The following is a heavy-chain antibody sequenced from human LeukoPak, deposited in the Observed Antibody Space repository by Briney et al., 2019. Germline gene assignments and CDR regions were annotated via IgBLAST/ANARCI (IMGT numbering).Heavy chain of an antibody. CDR1: GGSISSYY. V-gene: IGHV4-59*12. J-gene: IGHJ5*02. D-gene: IGHD5-24*01. CDR2: IYYSGST. CDR3: ARDIGSQMATISDWFDP. Sequence: SETLSLTCTVSGGSISSYYWSWIRQPPGKGLEWIGYIYYSGSTNYNPSLKSRVTISVDTSKNQFSLILSSVTAADTAVYYCARDIGSQMATISDWFDPWGQGTLVTVSS.